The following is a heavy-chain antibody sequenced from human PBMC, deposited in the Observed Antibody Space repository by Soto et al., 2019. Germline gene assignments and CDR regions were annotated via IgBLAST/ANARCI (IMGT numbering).Heavy chain of an antibody. D-gene: IGHD3-10*01. Sequence: ASVKVSCKASGYTFTNNDVSWLRQATGQGLEWMGWMNPGSGDTGYAQKFQGRVTMTRDISIATAYMELSSLRSDDTAIYYCATMATFGSLNWFDPWGQGTLVTVSS. CDR2: MNPGSGDT. V-gene: IGHV1-8*01. J-gene: IGHJ5*02. CDR1: GYTFTNND. CDR3: ATMATFGSLNWFDP.